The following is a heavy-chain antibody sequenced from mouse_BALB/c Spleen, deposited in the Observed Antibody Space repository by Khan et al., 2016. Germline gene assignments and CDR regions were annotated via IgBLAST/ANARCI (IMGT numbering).Heavy chain of an antibody. CDR3: TRDGYFDV. J-gene: IGHJ1*01. Sequence: EVKLEESGGGLVQPGGSMKLSCVASGSTFSNYWMNWVRQSPEQGLEWVAEIRLKSNNYATHYAESVKERFTISRDDSKSSVYLQMNNLRAEDTGSYYCTRDGYFDVWGAETTVTVSS. CDR1: GSTFSNYW. V-gene: IGHV6-6*02. CDR2: IRLKSNNYAT.